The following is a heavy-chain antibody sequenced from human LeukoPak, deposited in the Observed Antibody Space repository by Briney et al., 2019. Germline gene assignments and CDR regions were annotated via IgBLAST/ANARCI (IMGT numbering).Heavy chain of an antibody. Sequence: SGTLSLTCAVSGGSISSSNWWSWVRQPPGKGLEWIGEIYHSGSTNYNPSLKSRVTISVDTSKNQFSLKLSSVTAADTAVYYCARGSVAAGVGATRWGQGTLVTVSS. V-gene: IGHV4-4*02. CDR1: GGSISSSNW. J-gene: IGHJ4*02. D-gene: IGHD1-26*01. CDR3: ARGSVAAGVGATR. CDR2: IYHSGST.